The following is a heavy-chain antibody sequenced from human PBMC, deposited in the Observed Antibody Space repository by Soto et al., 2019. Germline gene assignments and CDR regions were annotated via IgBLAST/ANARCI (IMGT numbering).Heavy chain of an antibody. D-gene: IGHD2-2*01. CDR2: TNAYNGNT. Sequence: GASVKVSCKASGYTFTSYGISWVRQAPGQGLEWMGWTNAYNGNTKYAQKFQGRVTITRDTSASTAYMELSSLRSEDTAVYYCAREPSSTSQERDRYPNWFDPWGQGTLVTAPQ. V-gene: IGHV1-18*01. CDR3: AREPSSTSQERDRYPNWFDP. J-gene: IGHJ5*02. CDR1: GYTFTSYG.